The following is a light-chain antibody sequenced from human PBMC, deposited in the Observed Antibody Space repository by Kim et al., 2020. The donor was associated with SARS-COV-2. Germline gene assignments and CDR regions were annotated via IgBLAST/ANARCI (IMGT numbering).Light chain of an antibody. V-gene: IGKV1-17*01. Sequence: ASVGDRVTITCRASQDIGNALGWYQQKPGRVPKVLIYGASSLQSGVPSRFSGSGSGTEFTLTIGSLQPEDFATYYCLKYNTAPWTFGQGTRLEIK. CDR2: GAS. CDR3: LKYNTAPWT. J-gene: IGKJ5*01. CDR1: QDIGNA.